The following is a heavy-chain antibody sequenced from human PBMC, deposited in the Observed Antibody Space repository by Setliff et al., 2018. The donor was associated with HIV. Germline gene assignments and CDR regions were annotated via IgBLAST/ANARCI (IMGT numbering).Heavy chain of an antibody. Sequence: PSETLSLTCTVTGGSISSSSYYWGWIRQPPGKGLEWIGSMYYSGSTYYSLSLKSRVTMSVDTSKNQFSLKLSSVTAADTAVYYCARVKSGSLGGYVDYWGQGTLVTVS. CDR1: GGSISSSSYY. J-gene: IGHJ4*02. CDR2: MYYSGST. V-gene: IGHV4-39*07. CDR3: ARVKSGSLGGYVDY. D-gene: IGHD3-10*01.